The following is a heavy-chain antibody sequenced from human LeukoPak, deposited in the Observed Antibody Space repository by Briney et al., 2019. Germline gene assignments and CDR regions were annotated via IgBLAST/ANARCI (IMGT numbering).Heavy chain of an antibody. V-gene: IGHV4-61*02. CDR2: IYTSGST. Sequence: SETLSLTCTVSGGSISSGSYYWSWIRQPAGKGLEWIGRIYTSGSTNYNPSLKSRVTMSVDTSKNQFSLKLSSVTAADTAVYYCARLNVLPETRDGYNGLPKSRYSYNWFDPWGQGTLVTVSS. CDR3: ARLNVLPETRDGYNGLPKSRYSYNWFDP. D-gene: IGHD5-24*01. J-gene: IGHJ5*02. CDR1: GGSISSGSYY.